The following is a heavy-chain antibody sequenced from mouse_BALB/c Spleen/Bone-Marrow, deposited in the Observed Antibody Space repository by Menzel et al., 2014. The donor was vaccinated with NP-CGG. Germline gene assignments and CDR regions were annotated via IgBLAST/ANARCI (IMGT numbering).Heavy chain of an antibody. V-gene: IGHV5-17*02. CDR1: GFTFSSFG. J-gene: IGHJ1*01. CDR2: INGGSNTI. Sequence: LVESGGGLVQPGGSRKLSCAASGFTFSSFGMHWIRQAPEKGLEWVAYINGGSNTIYYADTVKGRFTISRDNPKNTLFLQMTSLRSEDTAMYFCARGTTALRYFDVWGAGTTVTVSS. D-gene: IGHD1-2*01. CDR3: ARGTTALRYFDV.